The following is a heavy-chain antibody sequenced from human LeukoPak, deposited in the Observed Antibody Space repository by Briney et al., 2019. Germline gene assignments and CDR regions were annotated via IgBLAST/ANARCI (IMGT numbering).Heavy chain of an antibody. V-gene: IGHV3-21*01. CDR1: GFTFSSYN. J-gene: IGHJ4*02. CDR3: ARDLGYTTTNYFDY. CDR2: ISSSSSYI. Sequence: GGSLRLSCAASGFTFSSYNMNWVRQAPGKGLEWVSSISSSSSYIYYAISVKGRFTISRDNAKNSLYLEMNSLRAEDTAVYYCARDLGYTTTNYFDYWGQGALVTVSS. D-gene: IGHD5-12*01.